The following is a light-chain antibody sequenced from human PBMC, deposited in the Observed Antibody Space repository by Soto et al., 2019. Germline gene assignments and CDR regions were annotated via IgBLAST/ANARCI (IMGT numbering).Light chain of an antibody. CDR2: DAS. V-gene: IGKV3-11*01. J-gene: IGKJ1*01. CDR3: QQRSNWRT. Sequence: EIVLTQSPATLSLSPGERATLSCRASQSVSTYLAWYQQKPGQAPRLLIYDASNRATGIPVRFSGSGSGTDFTLTISSLEPEDFAVYYCQQRSNWRTFGQGTKVESK. CDR1: QSVSTY.